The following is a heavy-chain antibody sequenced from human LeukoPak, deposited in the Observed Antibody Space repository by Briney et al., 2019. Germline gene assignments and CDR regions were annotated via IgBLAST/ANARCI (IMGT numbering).Heavy chain of an antibody. CDR3: ARGAVVVPAAMGTSNWFDP. J-gene: IGHJ5*02. D-gene: IGHD2-2*01. CDR1: GGSISSYY. Sequence: SETLSLTCTVSGGSISSYYWSWIRQPPGKGLEWIGYIYYSESTNYNPSLKSRVTISVDTSKNQFSLKLSSVTAADTAVYYCARGAVVVPAAMGTSNWFDPWGQGTLVTVSS. V-gene: IGHV4-59*01. CDR2: IYYSEST.